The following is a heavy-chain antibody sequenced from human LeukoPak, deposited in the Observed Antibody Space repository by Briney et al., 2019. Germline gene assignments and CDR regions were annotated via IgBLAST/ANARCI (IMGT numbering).Heavy chain of an antibody. CDR3: ARAGYDGGYFDY. CDR2: ISSSSSYI. Sequence: GSLRLSCAASGFTFSSYSMNWVRQAPGKGLEWVSSISSSSSYIYYADSVKGRFTISRDNAKNSLYLQMNSLRAEDTAVYYCARAGYDGGYFDYWGQGTLVTVSS. V-gene: IGHV3-21*01. J-gene: IGHJ4*02. CDR1: GFTFSSYS. D-gene: IGHD5-12*01.